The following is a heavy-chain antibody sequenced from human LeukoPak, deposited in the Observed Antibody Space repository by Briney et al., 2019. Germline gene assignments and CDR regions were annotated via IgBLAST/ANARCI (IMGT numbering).Heavy chain of an antibody. D-gene: IGHD4/OR15-4a*01. V-gene: IGHV3-23*01. CDR1: GFTFSSHA. Sequence: GGSLRHSCAPSGFTFSSHAMSWVRQAPGKGLEWVSAISGSGGSTYYADSVKGRFTISRDNSKNTLYLQMNSLRAEDTAVYYCAKDSGTAMVLYYFDYWGQGTLVTVSS. CDR2: ISGSGGST. J-gene: IGHJ4*02. CDR3: AKDSGTAMVLYYFDY.